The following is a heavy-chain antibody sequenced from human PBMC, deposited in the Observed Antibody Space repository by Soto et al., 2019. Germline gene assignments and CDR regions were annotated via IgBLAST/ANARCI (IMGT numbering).Heavy chain of an antibody. CDR1: GGTFSSYA. D-gene: IGHD3-22*01. CDR2: IIPIFGTA. J-gene: IGHJ4*02. V-gene: IGHV1-69*13. CDR3: ATGAGAPTYYRILMDY. Sequence: ASVKVSCKASGGTFSSYAISWVRQAPGQGLEWMGGIIPIFGTANYAQKFQGRVTITADESTSTAYMELSSLRSEDTAVYYCATGAGAPTYYRILMDYWGQGTLVTVSS.